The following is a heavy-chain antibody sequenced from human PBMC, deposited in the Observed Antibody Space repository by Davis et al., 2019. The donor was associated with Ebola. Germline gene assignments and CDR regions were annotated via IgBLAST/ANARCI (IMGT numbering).Heavy chain of an antibody. CDR2: LYYSGNT. D-gene: IGHD6-19*01. Sequence: MPSETLSLTCAVYGGSFSGYYWSWIRQPPGKGLEWIGYLYYSGNTNYNPSLKSRVTIPVDTSKNQFSLKLSSVTAADTAVYYCARGDSSGWYDFDYWGQGTLVTVSS. CDR1: GGSFSGYY. CDR3: ARGDSSGWYDFDY. V-gene: IGHV4-59*01. J-gene: IGHJ4*02.